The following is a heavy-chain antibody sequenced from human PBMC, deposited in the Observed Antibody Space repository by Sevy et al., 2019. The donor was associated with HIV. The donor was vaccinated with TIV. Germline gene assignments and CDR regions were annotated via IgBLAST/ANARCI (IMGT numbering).Heavy chain of an antibody. D-gene: IGHD3-16*01. CDR3: ARDRGEILSSAFDY. V-gene: IGHV3-30*03. Sequence: GGSLRFSCAASGFSFSDYRMHWVRQAPGKGLEWVAVISYDGRNNKYNADSVKGRFTISRDNSKNTLYLQMNSLRAEDTAIYYCARDRGEILSSAFDYRGQGTLVTVSS. J-gene: IGHJ4*02. CDR1: GFSFSDYR. CDR2: ISYDGRNNK.